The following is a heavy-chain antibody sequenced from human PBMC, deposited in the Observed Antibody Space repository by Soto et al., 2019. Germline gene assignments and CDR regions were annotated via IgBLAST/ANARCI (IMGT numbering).Heavy chain of an antibody. D-gene: IGHD5-12*01. V-gene: IGHV1-2*02. J-gene: IGHJ4*02. Sequence: ASVKVSCKASGYTFTGYYMFWVRQAPGQGLEWMGWINPNSGATNYAQKFQGRVTMITDTSISTGYMELRRLRSDDTAFYYCARGGRIGSGFEEGLDYWGQGTLVTVSS. CDR2: INPNSGAT. CDR1: GYTFTGYY. CDR3: ARGGRIGSGFEEGLDY.